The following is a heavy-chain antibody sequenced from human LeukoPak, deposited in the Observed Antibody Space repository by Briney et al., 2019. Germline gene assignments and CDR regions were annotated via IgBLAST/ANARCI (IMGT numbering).Heavy chain of an antibody. V-gene: IGHV3-30*03. J-gene: IGHJ4*02. Sequence: GGSLRLSCAASGFTFSSYGMHWVRQAPGKGLEWVAVISYDGSNKYYADSVKGRFTISRDNSKNTLYLQMNSLRAEDTAVYYCARALTNSGSYYXGQGTLXTVSS. CDR2: ISYDGSNK. CDR1: GFTFSSYG. CDR3: ARALTNSGSYY. D-gene: IGHD1-26*01.